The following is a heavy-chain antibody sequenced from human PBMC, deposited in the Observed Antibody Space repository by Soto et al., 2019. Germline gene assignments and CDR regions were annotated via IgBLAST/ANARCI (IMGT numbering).Heavy chain of an antibody. CDR1: SGSISSSNW. D-gene: IGHD3-3*01. CDR2: IYYSGST. V-gene: IGHV4-4*02. Sequence: SETLSLTCAVSSGSISSSNWWSWVRQPPGKGLEWIGYIYYSGSTNYNPSLKSRVTISVDTSKNQFSLKLSSVTAADTAVYYCARFNPVLEWLSFDYWGQGTLVTVSS. CDR3: ARFNPVLEWLSFDY. J-gene: IGHJ4*02.